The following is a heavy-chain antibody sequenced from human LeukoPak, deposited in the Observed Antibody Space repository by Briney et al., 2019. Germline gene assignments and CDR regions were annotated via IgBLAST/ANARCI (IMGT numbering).Heavy chain of an antibody. V-gene: IGHV3-23*01. Sequence: QTGGSLRLSCAASGFTFSSYAMSWVRQAPGKGLEWVSAISGSGGSTYYADSVKGRFTISRDNSKDTLYLQMNSLRAEDTAVYYCADTYRLLQYYFDYWGQGTLVTVSS. J-gene: IGHJ4*02. CDR2: ISGSGGST. CDR3: ADTYRLLQYYFDY. D-gene: IGHD2-15*01. CDR1: GFTFSSYA.